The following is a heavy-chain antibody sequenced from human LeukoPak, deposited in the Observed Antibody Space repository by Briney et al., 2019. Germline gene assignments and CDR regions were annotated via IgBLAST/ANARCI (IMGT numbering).Heavy chain of an antibody. CDR2: IYYSGST. CDR3: ARDPVDQPYWFFDL. V-gene: IGHV4-59*01. CDR1: GGSISGSY. J-gene: IGHJ2*01. D-gene: IGHD2-2*01. Sequence: SETLSLTCTVSGGSISGSYWNWIRQPPGKGLEWIGYIYYSGSTNYNPSLKSRVAISVDTSKKQFSLKLSSVTAADTAVYYCARDPVDQPYWFFDLWGRGTLVTVSS.